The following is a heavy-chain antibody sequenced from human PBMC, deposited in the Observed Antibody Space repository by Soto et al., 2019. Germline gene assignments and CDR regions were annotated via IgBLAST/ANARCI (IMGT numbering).Heavy chain of an antibody. D-gene: IGHD2-15*01. Sequence: GGSLRLSCATSGFTFDSYAMTWVRQAPGKGLEWVSWISASGGTTYYADSVKGRFTISRDNSKKTLFLQLTSLRAEDTAIYYCAKIWVASIDFWGQGALVTVSS. CDR2: ISASGGTT. V-gene: IGHV3-23*01. CDR3: AKIWVASIDF. CDR1: GFTFDSYA. J-gene: IGHJ4*02.